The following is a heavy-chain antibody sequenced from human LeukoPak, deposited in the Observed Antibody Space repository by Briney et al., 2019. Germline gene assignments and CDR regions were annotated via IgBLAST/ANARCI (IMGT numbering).Heavy chain of an antibody. V-gene: IGHV4-61*01. D-gene: IGHD5-18*01. Sequence: PSETLSLTCTVSGGSISSSSYYWSWIRQPPGKGLEWIGYVYYSGSTNYNPSLKSRVTISVDSSKYQFSLRLTSVTAADTAVYYCSAIDTSLAGGVSWGQGTRVTVSS. J-gene: IGHJ5*02. CDR3: SAIDTSLAGGVS. CDR2: VYYSGST. CDR1: GGSISSSSYY.